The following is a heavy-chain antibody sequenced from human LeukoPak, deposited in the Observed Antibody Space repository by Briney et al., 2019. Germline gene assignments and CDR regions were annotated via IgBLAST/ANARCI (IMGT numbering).Heavy chain of an antibody. D-gene: IGHD3-3*02. CDR1: GFTFSRYA. J-gene: IGHJ4*02. CDR2: ISGSGGST. CDR3: AKHFWSGYYPYFDY. Sequence: GGSLRLSCAVSGFTFSRYAMNWVRQAPGKGLEWVSTISGSGGSTNYADSVKGRFTISRDNSKNTLYLQMNSLRAEDTAVYYCAKHFWSGYYPYFDYWGQGTQVTVSS. V-gene: IGHV3-23*01.